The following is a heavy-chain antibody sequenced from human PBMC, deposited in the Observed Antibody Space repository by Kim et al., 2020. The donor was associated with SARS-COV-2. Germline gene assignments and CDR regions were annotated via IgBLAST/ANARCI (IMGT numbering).Heavy chain of an antibody. CDR2: LSYDGSNK. D-gene: IGHD3-9*01. CDR3: AKDRGYDILTGYYDYYGMDV. J-gene: IGHJ6*02. Sequence: GGSLRLSCAASGFTFSSYGMHWVRQAPGKGLEWVAVLSYDGSNKYYADSVKGRFTISRDNSKNTLYLQMNSLRAEDTAVYYCAKDRGYDILTGYYDYYGMDVWGQGTTVTVSS. CDR1: GFTFSSYG. V-gene: IGHV3-30*18.